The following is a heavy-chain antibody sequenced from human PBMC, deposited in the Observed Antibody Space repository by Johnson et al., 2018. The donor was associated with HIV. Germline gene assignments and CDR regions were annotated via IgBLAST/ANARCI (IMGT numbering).Heavy chain of an antibody. D-gene: IGHD3-10*01. CDR2: LYSGGST. V-gene: IGHV3-66*02. CDR3: GRAKGNSYYGSGHDAFDI. J-gene: IGHJ3*02. Sequence: VQLVESGGGLVQPGGSLRLSCAASGFTVSSNYMTWVRQAPGKGLEWVSILYSGGSTYYADSVKGRFSISRDNSKNTLFLQLNSLRAEDTAVYYCGRAKGNSYYGSGHDAFDIWGKGTMVTVSS. CDR1: GFTVSSNY.